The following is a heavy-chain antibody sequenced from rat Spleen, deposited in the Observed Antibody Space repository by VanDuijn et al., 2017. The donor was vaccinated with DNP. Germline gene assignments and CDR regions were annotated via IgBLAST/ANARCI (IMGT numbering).Heavy chain of an antibody. CDR1: GFTFSDYY. CDR3: AKDPEYYGFQGYFDY. Sequence: EVQLVESGGGLVQPGNSLKLSCAASGFTFSDYYMAWVRQAPTEGLECVAYISYHGGSTYYGDSVKGRFTVSRDNAENTAYLQMNSLRFDDTATYYCAKDPEYYGFQGYFDYWGQGVMVTVSS. V-gene: IGHV5-22*01. CDR2: ISYHGGST. J-gene: IGHJ2*01. D-gene: IGHD1-6*01.